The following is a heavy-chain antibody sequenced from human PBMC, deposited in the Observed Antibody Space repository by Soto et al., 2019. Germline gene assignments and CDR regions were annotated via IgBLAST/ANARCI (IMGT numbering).Heavy chain of an antibody. CDR2: ITDSGGDP. CDR1: GITFGCRA. D-gene: IGHD2-15*01. V-gene: IGHV3-23*01. Sequence: GASLSLSCVASGITFGCRAMSWVRQAPGEGLEWVTTITDSGGDPKYAPSVRSRVAISRDNSKKTLYLHMRSVTAEDSAIYYCARESKDSYPGRRIFDYWGPGTMVTV. J-gene: IGHJ4*02. CDR3: ARESKDSYPGRRIFDY.